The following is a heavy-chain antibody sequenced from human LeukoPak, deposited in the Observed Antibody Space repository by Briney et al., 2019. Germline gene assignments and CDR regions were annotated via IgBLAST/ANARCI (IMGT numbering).Heavy chain of an antibody. D-gene: IGHD3-22*01. J-gene: IGHJ4*02. CDR2: LYFDGSHQ. V-gene: IGHV3-33*06. Sequence: GGSLRLSCVASGFTFSSHGMHWVRQAPGKGLEWVSSLYFDGSHQNYADSVKGRFTISRDNPKNTLYLQMNSLRAEDTAVYFCAKRGVVIRVILVGFHKEAYYFDSWGQGALVTVSS. CDR3: AKRGVVIRVILVGFHKEAYYFDS. CDR1: GFTFSSHG.